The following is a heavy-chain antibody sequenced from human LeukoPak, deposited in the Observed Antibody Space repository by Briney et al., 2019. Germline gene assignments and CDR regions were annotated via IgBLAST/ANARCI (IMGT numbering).Heavy chain of an antibody. J-gene: IGHJ4*02. CDR2: INTNTGNP. D-gene: IGHD3-16*02. CDR1: GYTFTSYA. Sequence: ASVTVSCKASGYTFTSYAMNWVRQAPGQGLEWMGWINTNTGNPTYAQGFTGRFVFSLDTSVSTAYLQISSLKAEDTAVYYCARDYVWGSYRPLDYWGQGTLVTVSP. V-gene: IGHV7-4-1*02. CDR3: ARDYVWGSYRPLDY.